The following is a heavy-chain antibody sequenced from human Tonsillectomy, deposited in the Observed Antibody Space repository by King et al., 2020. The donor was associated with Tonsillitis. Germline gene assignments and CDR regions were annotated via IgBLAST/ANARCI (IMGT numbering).Heavy chain of an antibody. CDR1: GYTLTAIS. CDR3: ATDTKVYYYGMDV. Sequence: QGQLVQSGAEVKKPGTSVMVSCKVSGYTLTAISMHWVRQTPGKGLEWIGGYDPENGKTIYAQRFQGRVTMTEDTSTDTAYMELSSLRSEDTAVYYCATDTKVYYYGMDVWGQGTTVIVSS. V-gene: IGHV1-24*01. J-gene: IGHJ6*02. CDR2: YDPENGKT.